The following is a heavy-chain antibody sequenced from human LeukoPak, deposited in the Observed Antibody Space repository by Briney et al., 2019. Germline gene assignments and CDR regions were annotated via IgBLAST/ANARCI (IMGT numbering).Heavy chain of an antibody. D-gene: IGHD1-26*01. CDR1: GFTFSSFW. J-gene: IGHJ4*02. V-gene: IGHV3-74*01. Sequence: GGSLRLSCAASGFTFSSFWMHWVRQAPGKGLVWVSRINSDGSSAGYADSVKGRFTISRDNAKNTLYLQMNSLRAEDTAVYYCASKLVVGATKSDYSDYWGQGTLVTVSS. CDR2: INSDGSSA. CDR3: ASKLVVGATKSDYSDY.